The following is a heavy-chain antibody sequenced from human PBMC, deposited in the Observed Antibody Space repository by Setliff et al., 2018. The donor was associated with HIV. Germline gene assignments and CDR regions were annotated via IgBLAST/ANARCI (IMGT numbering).Heavy chain of an antibody. CDR1: GGSVSSSSYY. CDR3: ARDHVFGSRTGFDP. D-gene: IGHD3-10*01. V-gene: IGHV4-39*07. CDR2: INYSGNT. J-gene: IGHJ5*02. Sequence: PSETLSLTCTVSGGSVSSSSYYWGWIRQRPGKGPEWIGSINYSGNTFYNPSLQSRGTISADTSKNQFSLKLSAVTAADTAVYYCARDHVFGSRTGFDPWGPGILVTVSS.